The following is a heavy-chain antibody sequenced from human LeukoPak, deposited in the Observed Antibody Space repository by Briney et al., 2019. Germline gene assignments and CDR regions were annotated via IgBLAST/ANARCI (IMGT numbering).Heavy chain of an antibody. D-gene: IGHD3-22*01. Sequence: GGSLRLSCAASGFTFSSNYMSWVRQAPGKGLEWVSAISGSGGSTYYADSVKGRFTISRDNSKNTLYLQMNSLRAEDTAVYYCAKVLHDSSGYSTCFDYWGQGTLVTVSS. V-gene: IGHV3-23*01. J-gene: IGHJ4*02. CDR2: ISGSGGST. CDR3: AKVLHDSSGYSTCFDY. CDR1: GFTFSSNY.